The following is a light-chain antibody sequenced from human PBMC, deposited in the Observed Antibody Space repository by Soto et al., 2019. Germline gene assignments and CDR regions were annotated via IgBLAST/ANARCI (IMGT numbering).Light chain of an antibody. CDR1: QTINSY. J-gene: IGKJ3*01. Sequence: DIQMTQSPSSLSASVGDRVTITCRASQTINSYLNWYQQKPGKAPQLLIYTASSLQGGVPSRFSGSRSPTDFTLTISSLQPEDFPTYYYQQSFSIPFTFGPGPQVHIK. V-gene: IGKV1-39*01. CDR3: QQSFSIPFT. CDR2: TAS.